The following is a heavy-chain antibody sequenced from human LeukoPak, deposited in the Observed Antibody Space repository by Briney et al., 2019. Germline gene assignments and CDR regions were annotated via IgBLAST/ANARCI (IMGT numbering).Heavy chain of an antibody. CDR1: GFTFSSYW. D-gene: IGHD3-16*01. CDR2: INSDGRST. J-gene: IGHJ3*02. Sequence: GGSLRLSCAASGFTFSSYWMHWVRQAPGKGQVWVSRINSDGRSTNYADSVKGRFSISRDNVKNTLYLQMNSLRAEDTAVYYCARTYDYVWGTNYAFDIWGQGTMVTVSS. CDR3: ARTYDYVWGTNYAFDI. V-gene: IGHV3-74*01.